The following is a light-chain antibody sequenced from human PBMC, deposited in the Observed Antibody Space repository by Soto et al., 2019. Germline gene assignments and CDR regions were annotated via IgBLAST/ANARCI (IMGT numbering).Light chain of an antibody. CDR3: NSYTSSSTQV. Sequence: QSALTQPASVSGSPGQSITISCTGTSSDVGGYNYVSWYQQHPGKAPKLIISDVSNRPSGVSNRFSGSKSGNTASLTISGLQDEDEADYYCNSYTSSSTQVFGTGTKLTVL. CDR2: DVS. CDR1: SSDVGGYNY. V-gene: IGLV2-14*03. J-gene: IGLJ1*01.